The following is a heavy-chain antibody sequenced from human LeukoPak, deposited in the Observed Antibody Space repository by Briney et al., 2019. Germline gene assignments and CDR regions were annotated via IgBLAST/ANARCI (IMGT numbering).Heavy chain of an antibody. V-gene: IGHV3-48*04. Sequence: GGSLRLSCAASGFTFSNYNFYWVRQAPGKGLEWVSYISGDATTSYYAGSVKGRFTISRDNAKNSLYLQMNSLRAEDTAMYYCARDRCSSASCFPLGYFDLWGRGTLVTVSS. CDR2: ISGDATTS. D-gene: IGHD2-2*01. J-gene: IGHJ2*01. CDR3: ARDRCSSASCFPLGYFDL. CDR1: GFTFSNYN.